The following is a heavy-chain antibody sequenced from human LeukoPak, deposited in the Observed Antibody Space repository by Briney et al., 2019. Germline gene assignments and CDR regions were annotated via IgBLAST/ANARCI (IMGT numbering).Heavy chain of an antibody. CDR2: IYYSGST. CDR3: ARPLSGSSSWHGDAFDI. Sequence: SETLSLTCTVSGGSISSSTYYWGWIRQPPGKGLEWIGSIYYSGSTYYNASLKSRVTISANTSKNQFSLKLSSVTAADTAVYYCARPLSGSSSWHGDAFDIWGQGTMVTVSS. D-gene: IGHD6-13*01. CDR1: GGSISSSTYY. J-gene: IGHJ3*02. V-gene: IGHV4-39*01.